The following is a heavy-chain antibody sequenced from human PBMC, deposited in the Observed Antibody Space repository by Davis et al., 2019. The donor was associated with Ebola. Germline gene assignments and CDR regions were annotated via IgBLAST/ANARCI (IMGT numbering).Heavy chain of an antibody. V-gene: IGHV4-59*12. D-gene: IGHD5-12*01. CDR2: ISYSGIT. J-gene: IGHJ5*02. CDR1: SGSISGYY. Sequence: SETLSLTCTVSSGSISGYYWSWIRQPPGKGLEWIGYISYSGITNYNPSLKSRVTISVDTSKNQFSLRLYSVTAADTAMYFCVGYDYWFDPWGQGTLVTVSS. CDR3: VGYDYWFDP.